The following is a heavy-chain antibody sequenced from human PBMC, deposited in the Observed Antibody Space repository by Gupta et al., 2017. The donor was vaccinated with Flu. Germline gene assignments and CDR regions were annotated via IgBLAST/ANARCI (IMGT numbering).Heavy chain of an antibody. CDR1: GGSISTYY. Sequence: QVQLQESGPRLVKPSATLSLTCNVPGGSISTYYWSWIRQPPGKGLEWIGYMHTNGIINYTPSLKGRVTMSGDTSKNQLSLKLTSVTAADTAVYYCARPHNCARGPDWYVDLWGRGTLVIVSS. J-gene: IGHJ2*01. CDR3: ARPHNCARGPDWYVDL. D-gene: IGHD1-20*01. CDR2: MHTNGII. V-gene: IGHV4-4*08.